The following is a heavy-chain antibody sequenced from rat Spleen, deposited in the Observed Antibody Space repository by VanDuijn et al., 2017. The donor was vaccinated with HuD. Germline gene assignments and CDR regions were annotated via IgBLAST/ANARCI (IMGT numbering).Heavy chain of an antibody. Sequence: EVQLVESGGGLVQPGRSLKLSCAASGFTFSDYSMAWVRQAPKKGPEWVATIIYDGSGTYYRDSVRGRFTISRDNAKSTLYLQMDSLRSEDTATYYCASPYPFYSSYVMDAWGQGVMVTVSS. D-gene: IGHD1-2*01. J-gene: IGHJ4*01. CDR2: IIYDGSGT. CDR1: GFTFSDYS. CDR3: ASPYPFYSSYVMDA. V-gene: IGHV5-7*01.